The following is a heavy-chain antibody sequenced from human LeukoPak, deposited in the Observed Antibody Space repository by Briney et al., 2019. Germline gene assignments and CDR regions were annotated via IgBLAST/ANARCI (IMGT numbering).Heavy chain of an antibody. Sequence: GGSLRLSCAASGFTFSSYGMHWVRQAPGKGLEWVAFIRYDGSNKYYADSVKGRFTISRDNSKNTLYLQMNSLRAEDTAVYYCAKDGGSYGYNFDYWGQGTLVTVSS. J-gene: IGHJ4*02. V-gene: IGHV3-30*02. D-gene: IGHD5-18*01. CDR2: IRYDGSNK. CDR3: AKDGGSYGYNFDY. CDR1: GFTFSSYG.